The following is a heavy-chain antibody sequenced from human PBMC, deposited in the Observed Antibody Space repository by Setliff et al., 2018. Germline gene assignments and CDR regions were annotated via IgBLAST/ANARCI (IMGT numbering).Heavy chain of an antibody. CDR1: GFTFSSYA. V-gene: IGHV3-30-3*01. D-gene: IGHD3-22*01. J-gene: IGHJ3*02. Sequence: PGGSLRLSCAASGFTFSSYAMHWVRQAPGKGLEWVAVISYDGSNKYYADSVKGRFTISRDNAKNSLYLQMNSLRAEDTAVYYCARDRDPDYYDSSGNDAFDIWGQGTMVTVSS. CDR3: ARDRDPDYYDSSGNDAFDI. CDR2: ISYDGSNK.